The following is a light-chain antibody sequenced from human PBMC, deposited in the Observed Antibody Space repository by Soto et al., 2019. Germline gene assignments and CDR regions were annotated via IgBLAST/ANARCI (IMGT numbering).Light chain of an antibody. Sequence: VMTQSPLSLPVTLGQPASISCRSNERIGDSDGNTSLNWFQQRPGQSPRRLIYKVSNRDSGVPDRFSGSGSGTEFTLTISRVEAEYVGVDYCMQGTHWPPMYTFGQGTKLDIK. V-gene: IGKV2-30*01. CDR1: ERIGDSDGNTS. CDR2: KVS. J-gene: IGKJ2*01. CDR3: MQGTHWPPMYT.